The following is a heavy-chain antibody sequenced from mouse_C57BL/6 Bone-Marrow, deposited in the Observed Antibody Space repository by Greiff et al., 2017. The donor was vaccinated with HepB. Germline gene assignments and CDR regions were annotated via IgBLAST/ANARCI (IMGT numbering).Heavy chain of an antibody. CDR1: GYTFTDYY. CDR2: INPYNGGT. J-gene: IGHJ3*01. V-gene: IGHV1-19*01. CDR3: ASGPLLLRPFAY. D-gene: IGHD1-1*01. Sequence: VQLQQSGPVLVKPGASVKMSCKASGYTFTDYYMNWVKQSHGKSLEWIGVINPYNGGTSYNQKFKGKATLTVDKSSSTAYMELNSLTSEDSAVYYCASGPLLLRPFAYWGQGTLVTVSA.